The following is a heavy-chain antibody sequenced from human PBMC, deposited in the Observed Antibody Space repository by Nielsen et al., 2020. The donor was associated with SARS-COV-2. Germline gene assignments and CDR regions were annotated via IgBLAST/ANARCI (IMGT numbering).Heavy chain of an antibody. J-gene: IGHJ4*02. CDR3: ARGSVPPITMVRGVITDFDY. CDR2: TYYRSKWYN. Sequence: TLSLTCAISGDSVSSNSAAWNWVRQSPSRGLEWLGRTYYRSKWYNDYAVSVKSRITINPDTSKNQFSLQLNSVTPEDTAVYYCARGSVPPITMVRGVITDFDYWGQGTLVTVSS. V-gene: IGHV6-1*01. D-gene: IGHD3-10*01. CDR1: GDSVSSNSAA.